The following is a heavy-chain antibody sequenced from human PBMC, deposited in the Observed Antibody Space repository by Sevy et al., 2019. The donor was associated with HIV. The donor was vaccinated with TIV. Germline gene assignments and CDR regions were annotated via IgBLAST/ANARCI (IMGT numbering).Heavy chain of an antibody. CDR2: IHYTGGT. CDR3: ASKRGYNHGPFDY. V-gene: IGHV4-30-4*01. CDR1: GGSISSSDSY. J-gene: IGHJ4*02. D-gene: IGHD5-12*01. Sequence: SETLSLTCTVSGGSISSSDSYWSWIHQPPGKGLEWIGYIHYTGGTYYNPFLKSRVAMSLDTSEKQFSLKLNFLTAADTAVYYCASKRGYNHGPFDYWGQGTLVTVSS.